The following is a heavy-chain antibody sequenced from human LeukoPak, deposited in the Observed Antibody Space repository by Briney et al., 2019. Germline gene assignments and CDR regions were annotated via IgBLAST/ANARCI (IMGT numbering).Heavy chain of an antibody. CDR1: GFTFSSYW. V-gene: IGHV3-74*01. J-gene: IGHJ3*02. CDR3: ARDLGSSGIRLGPDPTFFDN. D-gene: IGHD6-19*01. CDR2: VNSDGRNT. Sequence: GGSLRLSCAASGFTFSSYWMHWVRQAPGKGLVWVSCVNSDGRNTSYADSVKGRFTISRDNAKNTLYLQMNSLRAEDTAVYYCARDLGSSGIRLGPDPTFFDNWGQGTMVTVSS.